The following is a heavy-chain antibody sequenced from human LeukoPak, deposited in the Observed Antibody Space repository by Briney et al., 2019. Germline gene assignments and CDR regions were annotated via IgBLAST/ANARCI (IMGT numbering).Heavy chain of an antibody. CDR3: ARSFLGDWYFDL. CDR2: IYYSGSI. D-gene: IGHD1-26*01. CDR1: GGSISSYY. J-gene: IGHJ2*01. Sequence: SETLSLTCTVSGGSISSYYWSWIRQPPGMGLEWIGYIYYSGSINYNPSLKNRVTISVDTSKDQFSLRLTSVTAADTAMYYCARSFLGDWYFDLWGRGTLVTVSS. V-gene: IGHV4-59*01.